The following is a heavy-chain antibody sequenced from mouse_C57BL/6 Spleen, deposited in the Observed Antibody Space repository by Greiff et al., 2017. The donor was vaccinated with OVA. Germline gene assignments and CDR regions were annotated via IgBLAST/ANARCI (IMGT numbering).Heavy chain of an antibody. CDR2: INPNNGGT. Sequence: EVKLMESGPELVKPGASVKMSCKASGYTFTDYNMHWVKQSHGKSLEWIGYINPNNGGTSYNQKFKGKATLTVNKSSSTAYMELRSLTSEDSAVYYCASGDGGYYFDYWGQGTTLTVSS. D-gene: IGHD3-3*01. J-gene: IGHJ2*01. CDR3: ASGDGGYYFDY. CDR1: GYTFTDYN. V-gene: IGHV1-22*01.